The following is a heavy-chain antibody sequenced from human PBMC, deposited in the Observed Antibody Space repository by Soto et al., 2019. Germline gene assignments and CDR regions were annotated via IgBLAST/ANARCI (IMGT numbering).Heavy chain of an antibody. J-gene: IGHJ4*02. CDR2: ISYDGSNK. Sequence: GGSLRLSCAASGFTFSSYGMHWVRQAPGKGLEWVAVISYDGSNKYYADSVKGRFTISSDNSKNTLYLQMNSLRAEDTAVYYCVYSSGWYGPFDYWGQGTLVTVSS. V-gene: IGHV3-30*03. CDR3: VYSSGWYGPFDY. D-gene: IGHD6-19*01. CDR1: GFTFSSYG.